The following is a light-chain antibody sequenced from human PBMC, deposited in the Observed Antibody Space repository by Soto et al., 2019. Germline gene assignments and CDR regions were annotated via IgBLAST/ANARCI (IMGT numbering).Light chain of an antibody. Sequence: IVLTQSPGTLSLSPGERATLPCRASQTISSNYLAWYQQKLGQAPRLLIYGASTRATGIPDRFSGSGSGTDFTLTISRLEPEDFAVYYCQQRSNWPPTFGGGTKVEIK. CDR1: QTISSNY. V-gene: IGKV3D-20*02. CDR2: GAS. CDR3: QQRSNWPPT. J-gene: IGKJ4*01.